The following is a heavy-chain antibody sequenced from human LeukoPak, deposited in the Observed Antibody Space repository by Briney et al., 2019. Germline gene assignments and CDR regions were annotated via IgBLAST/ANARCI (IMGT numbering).Heavy chain of an antibody. V-gene: IGHV5-51*01. J-gene: IGHJ5*02. CDR2: IYPGDSDT. D-gene: IGHD2/OR15-2a*01. CDR1: GYSFNRYW. Sequence: GESLKISCKGSGYSFNRYWIGWVRQMPGQGLEWMGIIYPGDSDTRYSPSFQGQVTISVDESISTAYLQLRSLKVSDTAIYYCARSYSTRTWFDPWGQGTLVTVSS. CDR3: ARSYSTRTWFDP.